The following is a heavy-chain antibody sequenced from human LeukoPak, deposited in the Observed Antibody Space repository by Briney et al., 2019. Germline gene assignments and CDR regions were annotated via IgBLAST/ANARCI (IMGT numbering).Heavy chain of an antibody. CDR3: ARAPYSHNWNHYYYYYYMDV. Sequence: PGGSLRLSCAASGFTFDDYGMSWVRQAPGKGLEWVSGINWNGGSTGYADSVKGRFTISRDNAKNSLYLQMNSLRAEDTALYYCARAPYSHNWNHYYYYYYMDVWGKGTTVTVSS. CDR2: INWNGGST. J-gene: IGHJ6*03. V-gene: IGHV3-20*04. CDR1: GFTFDDYG. D-gene: IGHD1-20*01.